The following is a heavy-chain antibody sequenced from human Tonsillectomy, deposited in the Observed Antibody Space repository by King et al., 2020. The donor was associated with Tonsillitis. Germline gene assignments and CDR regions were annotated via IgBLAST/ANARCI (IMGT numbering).Heavy chain of an antibody. D-gene: IGHD6-25*01. V-gene: IGHV1-2*02. CDR3: ARGGGGRGNSGDPDDGRDV. J-gene: IGHJ6*02. Sequence: QLVPSGAAVKTPGASVKVSCKTSGYPFTGHSLHWVRQAPGQGLEWMGWINPNSGGANYAQKFQGSVTMTRDTAVSTAYMELSRLRFDDTGVYDCARGGGGRGNSGDPDDGRDVWGQGTTGTGS. CDR1: GYPFTGHS. CDR2: INPNSGGA.